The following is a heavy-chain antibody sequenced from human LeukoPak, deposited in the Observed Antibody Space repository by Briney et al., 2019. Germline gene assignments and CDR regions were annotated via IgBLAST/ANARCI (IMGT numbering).Heavy chain of an antibody. CDR1: GYTFTSYY. Sequence: AASVKVSCKASGYTFTSYYMHWVRQAPGQGREWMGIINPSGGSTSYAQKFQGRVIMTRDTSTSTVYMELSSLRSEDTAVYYCARVMEEYSSGWIHYFDYWGQGTLVTVSS. CDR3: ARVMEEYSSGWIHYFDY. J-gene: IGHJ4*02. D-gene: IGHD6-19*01. V-gene: IGHV1-46*01. CDR2: INPSGGST.